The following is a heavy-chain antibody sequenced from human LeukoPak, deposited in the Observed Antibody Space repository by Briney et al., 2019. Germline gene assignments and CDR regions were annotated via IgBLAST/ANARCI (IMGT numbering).Heavy chain of an antibody. V-gene: IGHV4-39*06. CDR3: ARGRGYSYGRTIDY. CDR2: IYYSGST. Sequence: SETLSLTCTVSGGSISTSSYYWGWIRQPPGKGLEWIGSIYYSGSTYYNPSLKSRVTISVDTSKNQFPLKLSSVTAADTAVYYCARGRGYSYGRTIDYWGQGTLVTVSS. CDR1: GGSISTSSYY. D-gene: IGHD5-18*01. J-gene: IGHJ4*02.